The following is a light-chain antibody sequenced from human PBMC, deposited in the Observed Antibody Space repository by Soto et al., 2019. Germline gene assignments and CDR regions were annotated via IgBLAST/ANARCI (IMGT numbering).Light chain of an antibody. CDR3: QQYNNWPFS. CDR1: QSVPRSY. V-gene: IGKV3-15*01. CDR2: GAS. J-gene: IGKJ5*01. Sequence: EIVLTQSPGTLSLSPGERATLSCRASQSVPRSYLAWYQQKPGQAPRLLIFGASTRATGVPARFSGTGSETDFTLTISGLQSEDSAVYFCQQYNNWPFSFGQGTRLEIK.